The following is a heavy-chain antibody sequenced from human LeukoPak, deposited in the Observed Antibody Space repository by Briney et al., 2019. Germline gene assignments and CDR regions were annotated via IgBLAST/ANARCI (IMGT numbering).Heavy chain of an antibody. V-gene: IGHV4-34*01. J-gene: IGHJ4*02. D-gene: IGHD3-9*01. CDR2: VNHSEST. Sequence: TSETLSLTCAVSGGSFSGYYWSWIRRPPGKGLEWIGEVNHSESTNYNPSLKSRVTMSVDTSKNQFSLKLSSVTAADTAVYYCAVGGDILTGCYYFDYWGQGTLVTVSS. CDR1: GGSFSGYY. CDR3: AVGGDILTGCYYFDY.